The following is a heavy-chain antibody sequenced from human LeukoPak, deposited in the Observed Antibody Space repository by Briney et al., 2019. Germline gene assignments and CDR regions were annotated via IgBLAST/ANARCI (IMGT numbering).Heavy chain of an antibody. CDR3: ARGQWFGSNPESFDY. Sequence: PSETLSLTCTVSGGSISGYYWSWIRQPPGKGLEWIAYIYYNGISNYNPSLKSRVIISVDSSKNQFSLKLTSVTAADTAVYYCARGQWFGSNPESFDYWGQGTLVTVSS. V-gene: IGHV4-59*01. J-gene: IGHJ4*02. CDR1: GGSISGYY. D-gene: IGHD3-10*01. CDR2: IYYNGIS.